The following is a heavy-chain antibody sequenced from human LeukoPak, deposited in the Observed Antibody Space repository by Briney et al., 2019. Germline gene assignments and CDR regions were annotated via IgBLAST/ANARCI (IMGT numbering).Heavy chain of an antibody. Sequence: GESLKISCKGSGYSFTSYWIGWVRQMPGKGLEWMGIIYPGDSDTRYSPSFQGQVTISADKSISTAYLQWSSLKASDTAMYYCARLVESSRHCSSTSCYIGAFDIWGQGTMVTVSS. V-gene: IGHV5-51*01. J-gene: IGHJ3*02. CDR3: ARLVESSRHCSSTSCYIGAFDI. D-gene: IGHD2-2*02. CDR1: GYSFTSYW. CDR2: IYPGDSDT.